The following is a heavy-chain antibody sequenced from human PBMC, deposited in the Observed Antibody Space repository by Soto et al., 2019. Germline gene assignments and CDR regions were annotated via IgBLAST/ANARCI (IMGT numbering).Heavy chain of an antibody. V-gene: IGHV4-59*01. CDR1: GDSISSSY. J-gene: IGHJ5*02. CDR2: IYYSGNA. D-gene: IGHD1-7*01. Sequence: SETLSLTCSVSGDSISSSYWSWIRQPPGKGLEWIGYIYYSGNANYNPSLESRATISVDTSKNQFSLKLRSVTAADTAIYFCARETTLWFDPWGQGTPVTVSS. CDR3: ARETTLWFDP.